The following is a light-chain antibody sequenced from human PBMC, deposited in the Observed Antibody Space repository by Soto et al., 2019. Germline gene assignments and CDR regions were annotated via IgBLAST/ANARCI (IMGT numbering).Light chain of an antibody. CDR2: GAS. CDR1: HHVATN. J-gene: IGKJ1*01. Sequence: EIVMTQSPVTLSVSPGERATLSCRASHHVATNLDWYQQKPGQAPRLLIYGASTRATGISASFSGSGSGTEFTLAISSLQSDDFAVYYCQPDTARHPWTFGQGTKV. CDR3: QPDTARHPWT. V-gene: IGKV3-15*01.